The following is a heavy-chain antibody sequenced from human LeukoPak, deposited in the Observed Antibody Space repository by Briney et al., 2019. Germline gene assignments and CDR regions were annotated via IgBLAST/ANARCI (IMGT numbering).Heavy chain of an antibody. Sequence: SQTLSLTCAVSGGSISSGGYSWSWIRQPPGKGLEWIGYIYHSGSTYYNPSLKSRVTISVDRSKNQFSLKLSSVTAADTAVYYCARTNDYWYFDLWGRGTLVTVSS. D-gene: IGHD1-1*01. CDR3: ARTNDYWYFDL. J-gene: IGHJ2*01. V-gene: IGHV4-30-2*01. CDR2: IYHSGST. CDR1: GGSISSGGYS.